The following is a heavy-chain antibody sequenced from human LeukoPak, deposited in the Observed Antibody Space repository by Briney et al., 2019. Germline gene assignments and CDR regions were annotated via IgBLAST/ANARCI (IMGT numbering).Heavy chain of an antibody. CDR1: GGTFSSYA. V-gene: IGHV1-69*04. Sequence: ASVKVSCKASGGTFSSYAISWVRQAPGQGLEWMGRIIPILGIANYAQKFQGRVTITADKSTSTAYMELSSLRSEDTAVYYCARERVHVYCGGDCYSDAFDIWGQGTMVTVPS. J-gene: IGHJ3*02. CDR3: ARERVHVYCGGDCYSDAFDI. CDR2: IIPILGIA. D-gene: IGHD2-21*02.